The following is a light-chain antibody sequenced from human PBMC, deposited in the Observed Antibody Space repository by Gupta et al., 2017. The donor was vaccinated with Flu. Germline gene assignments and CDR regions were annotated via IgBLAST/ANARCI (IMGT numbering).Light chain of an antibody. Sequence: EIVLTQSPATLSLSPGERATLSCRASQSVSSYLAWYQQKPGQAPRLLIYDASNRATGIPARFSGSGSGTDFTLTFSSLEPEDFAVYYCQQRSNWLGTFGPGTKVDIK. V-gene: IGKV3-11*01. CDR1: QSVSSY. J-gene: IGKJ3*01. CDR3: QQRSNWLGT. CDR2: DAS.